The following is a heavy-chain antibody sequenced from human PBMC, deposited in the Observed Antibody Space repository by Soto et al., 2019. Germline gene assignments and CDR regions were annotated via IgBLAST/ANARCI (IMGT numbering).Heavy chain of an antibody. V-gene: IGHV2-26*01. J-gene: IGHJ4*02. CDR1: GFSVSSARMG. CDR2: ICSNDEK. CDR3: ARYDFWSSYYPEY. D-gene: IGHD3-3*01. Sequence: QVTLKESGPVLVNPTETLTLTCTVSGFSVSSARMGVSWIRQPPGKALEWLAHICSNDEKSYSTSLNSRHTISINTYKRQVVLTKTNTDPVETATYYCARYDFWSSYYPEYCSEGTLVTVFS.